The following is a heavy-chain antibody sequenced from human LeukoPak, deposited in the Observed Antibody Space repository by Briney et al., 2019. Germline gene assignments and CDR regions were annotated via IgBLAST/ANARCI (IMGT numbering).Heavy chain of an antibody. CDR2: ISGSGGST. J-gene: IGHJ4*02. D-gene: IGHD6-19*01. V-gene: IGHV3-23*01. Sequence: PGGSLRLSCAASGFTFSSYAMSWVRQAPGKGLEWVSAISGSGGSTYYADSVKGRFTNSRDNSKNTLYLQMNSLRAEDTAVYYCAKGRSSGWYGFDYWGQGTLVTVSS. CDR1: GFTFSSYA. CDR3: AKGRSSGWYGFDY.